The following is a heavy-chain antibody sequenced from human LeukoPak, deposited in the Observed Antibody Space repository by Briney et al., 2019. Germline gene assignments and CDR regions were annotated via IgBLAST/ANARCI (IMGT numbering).Heavy chain of an antibody. V-gene: IGHV1-46*01. CDR3: ARGGPGADFGVVRGSWFDP. D-gene: IGHD3-3*01. J-gene: IGHJ5*02. Sequence: ASVKVSCKASGYTFTSYYMHWVRQAPGQGLEWMGIINPSGGSTSYAQKFQGRVTMTRDMSTSTVYMELSSLRSEDTAVYYCARGGPGADFGVVRGSWFDPWGQGTLVTVSS. CDR2: INPSGGST. CDR1: GYTFTSYY.